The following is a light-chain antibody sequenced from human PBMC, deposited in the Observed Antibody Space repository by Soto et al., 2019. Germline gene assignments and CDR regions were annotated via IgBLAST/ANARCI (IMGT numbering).Light chain of an antibody. J-gene: IGKJ3*01. CDR2: AAS. Sequence: DIQMTQSPSSLSASVGDRVTITCRASQSISSYLNWYQQKPGKAPKLLIYAASSLQSGVPSRFSGSGSGTDFTLTISSLQPEDFATYYCQQSYRTPEAFTFGPGTKVDIK. V-gene: IGKV1-39*01. CDR1: QSISSY. CDR3: QQSYRTPEAFT.